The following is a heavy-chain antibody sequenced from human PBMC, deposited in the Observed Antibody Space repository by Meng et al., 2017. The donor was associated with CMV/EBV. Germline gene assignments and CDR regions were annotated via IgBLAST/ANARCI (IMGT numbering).Heavy chain of an antibody. J-gene: IGHJ6*02. CDR2: ISYDGSNK. D-gene: IGHD4/OR15-4a*01. CDR3: ARDITPSPANYYYYYGMDV. V-gene: IGHV3-30-3*01. Sequence: GGSLRLSCAASGFTFSSYSMHWVRQAPGKGLEWVSVISYDGSNKYYADPVKGRFTISRDNSKNTLYLQMNSLRAEDTAVYYWARDITPSPANYYYYYGMDVWGQGTTVTVSS. CDR1: GFTFSSYS.